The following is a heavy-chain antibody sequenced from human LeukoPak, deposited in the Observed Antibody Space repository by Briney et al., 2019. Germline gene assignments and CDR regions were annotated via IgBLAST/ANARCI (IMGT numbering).Heavy chain of an antibody. D-gene: IGHD3-16*01. CDR2: INHSGST. V-gene: IGHV4-34*01. Sequence: PSETLSLTCAVYGGSFSGYYWSWIRQPPVKGLEWIGEINHSGSTNYNPSLKSRVTISVDTSKNQFSLKLSSVTAADTAVYYCARGWGPYGGLFAYWGQGTLVTVSS. CDR1: GGSFSGYY. CDR3: ARGWGPYGGLFAY. J-gene: IGHJ4*02.